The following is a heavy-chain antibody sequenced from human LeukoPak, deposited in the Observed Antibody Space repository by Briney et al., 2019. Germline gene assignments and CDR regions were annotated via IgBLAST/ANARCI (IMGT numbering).Heavy chain of an antibody. CDR1: GFTFSRYW. Sequence: GGSLRLSCAASGFTFSRYWMHWVRQAPGRGLVWVSRISDEGSHTFCADSVKGRFAMSRDNARNTLYLQMNSLRVEDTAVYYCARITGGYNLMDYWGQGTLVTVSS. J-gene: IGHJ4*02. CDR3: ARITGGYNLMDY. CDR2: ISDEGSHT. V-gene: IGHV3-74*01. D-gene: IGHD5-24*01.